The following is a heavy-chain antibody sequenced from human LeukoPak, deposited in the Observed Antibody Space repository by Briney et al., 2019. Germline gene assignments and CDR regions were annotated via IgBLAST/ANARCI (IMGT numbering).Heavy chain of an antibody. CDR3: ASLVVAATEGSHYDY. J-gene: IGHJ4*02. CDR2: IIPILGIA. D-gene: IGHD2-15*01. V-gene: IGHV1-69*02. CDR1: GGTLSSYT. Sequence: SVTVSCKASGGTLSSYTISWVRQAPGQGAEWMGRIIPILGIANSAQTFQGRVTITADKSPSTAYTELSSLRSEDTAVSYCASLVVAATEGSHYDYWGQGTLVPVSS.